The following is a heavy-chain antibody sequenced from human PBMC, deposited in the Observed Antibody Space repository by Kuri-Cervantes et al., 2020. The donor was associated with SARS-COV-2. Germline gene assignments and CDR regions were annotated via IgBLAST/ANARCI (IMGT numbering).Heavy chain of an antibody. D-gene: IGHD6-19*01. CDR2: INPSGGST. CDR3: ARVPVGGYLKSYFDY. Sequence: ASVKVSCKASGYTFTSYYMHWVRQAPGQGLEWMGIINPSGGSTSYAQKFQGRVTMTRDTSTSTVYMELSSLRSEDTAVYYCARVPVGGYLKSYFDYWGQGTLVTVSS. CDR1: GYTFTSYY. J-gene: IGHJ4*02. V-gene: IGHV1-46*01.